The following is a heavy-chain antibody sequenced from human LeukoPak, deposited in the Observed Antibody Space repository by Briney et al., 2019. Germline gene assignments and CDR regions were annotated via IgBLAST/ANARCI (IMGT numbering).Heavy chain of an antibody. CDR3: AKGGVAVSGTPNQGYFDY. J-gene: IGHJ4*02. Sequence: GRSLRLSCVASGFTFNGFAMHWVRLAPGKGLEWVSGISWNSALIAYADSVKGRFTISRDNAKNSPYLQMNSLRAEDTALYYCAKGGVAVSGTPNQGYFDYWGQGTLVTVSS. D-gene: IGHD6-19*01. V-gene: IGHV3-9*01. CDR1: GFTFNGFA. CDR2: ISWNSALI.